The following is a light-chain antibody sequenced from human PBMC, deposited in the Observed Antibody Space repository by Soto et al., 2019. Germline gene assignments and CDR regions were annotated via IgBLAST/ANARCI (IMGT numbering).Light chain of an antibody. CDR2: EAN. J-gene: IGLJ1*01. CDR1: SSDVGSYNL. Sequence: QSALTQPASVSGSPGQSITISCTGTSSDVGSYNLVSWYQQHPVKAPKLMIYEANKRPSGVSNRFSAFKSGNTASLTISGLQAEDEADYYCCSYAGSSTFVFGTGTKVTVL. CDR3: CSYAGSSTFV. V-gene: IGLV2-23*01.